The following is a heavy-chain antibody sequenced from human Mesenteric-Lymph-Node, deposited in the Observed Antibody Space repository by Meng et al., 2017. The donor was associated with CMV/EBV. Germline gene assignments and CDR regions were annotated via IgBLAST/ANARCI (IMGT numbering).Heavy chain of an antibody. CDR3: ARDPSQGYDFWRGYADYQYYGMDV. D-gene: IGHD3-3*01. CDR1: GYTFTTYD. V-gene: IGHV1-2*02. Sequence: ASVKVSCKASGYTFTTYDINWVRQAPGQGLEWMGWINPNTGGTNYARDFQGRVTMTRDTSISTAYMELSSLRSDDTAVYYCARDPSQGYDFWRGYADYQYYGMDVWGQGTTVTVSS. CDR2: INPNTGGT. J-gene: IGHJ6*02.